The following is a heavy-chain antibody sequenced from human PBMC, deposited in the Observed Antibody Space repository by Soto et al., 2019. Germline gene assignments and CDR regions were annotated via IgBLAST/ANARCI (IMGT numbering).Heavy chain of an antibody. CDR2: IYEGGNT. V-gene: IGHV4-30-2*01. CDR3: VRRSPEDAFDI. J-gene: IGHJ3*02. CDR1: GGSIISDGYS. Sequence: SETLSLTCAVSGGSIISDGYSWSWIRQPPGKGLQWIGHIYEGGNTYYTPSLESRVAISTDKSKNQFSLRLSSVTAADTAVYYCVRRSPEDAFDIWGQGTMVTV.